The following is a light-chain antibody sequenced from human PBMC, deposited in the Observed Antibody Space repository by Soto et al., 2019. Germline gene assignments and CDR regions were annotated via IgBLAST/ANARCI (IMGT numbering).Light chain of an antibody. CDR3: AAWDDSLNGYV. V-gene: IGLV1-44*01. J-gene: IGLJ1*01. Sequence: QSVLTQPPSASGTPGQRVTISCSGSSSNIGSNSVNWYQQLPGTAPKLLIYSNDRRPSGVPDRFSGSKSGTSASLALSGLQSEDEANYYCAAWDDSLNGYVFETGTKVPVL. CDR1: SSNIGSNS. CDR2: SND.